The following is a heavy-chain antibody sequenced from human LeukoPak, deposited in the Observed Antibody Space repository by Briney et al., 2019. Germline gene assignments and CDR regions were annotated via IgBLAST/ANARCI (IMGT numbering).Heavy chain of an antibody. Sequence: ASVKVSCKASRYTFTGYYMHWVRQAPGQGLEWIGIIYPSVDTTDSSQKFKGRVTVTRDTSTSTVYMELRTLRSEDTAIYYCIREYEGGYFDYWGQGTLVTVSS. CDR3: IREYEGGYFDY. J-gene: IGHJ4*02. CDR2: IYPSVDTT. CDR1: RYTFTGYY. D-gene: IGHD2-8*01. V-gene: IGHV1-46*01.